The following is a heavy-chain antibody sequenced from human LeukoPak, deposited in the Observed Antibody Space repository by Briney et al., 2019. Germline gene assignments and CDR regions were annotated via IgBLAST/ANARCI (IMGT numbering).Heavy chain of an antibody. CDR2: ISYDGSNK. D-gene: IGHD3-3*01. J-gene: IGHJ5*02. V-gene: IGHV3-30*04. CDR3: ARGALGYDFWRSGFDP. CDR1: GFTFSNYA. Sequence: PGRSLRLSCAASGFTFSNYAMHWVRQAPGKGLEWVALISYDGSNKYYADSAKGRFTISRDNSKNTLYLQMNSLRAEDTAVYYCARGALGYDFWRSGFDPWGQGTLVTVSS.